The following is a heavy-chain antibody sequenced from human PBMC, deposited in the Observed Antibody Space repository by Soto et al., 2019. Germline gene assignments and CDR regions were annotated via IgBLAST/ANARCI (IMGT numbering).Heavy chain of an antibody. J-gene: IGHJ5*02. V-gene: IGHV4-39*01. CDR3: ARARGHFNWFDP. D-gene: IGHD3-10*01. Sequence: SETLSLTCTVSGGSISSSSYYWGWIRQPPGKGLEWIGSIYYSGSTYYNPSLKSRVTISVDTSKNQFSLKLSSVTAADTAVYYCARARGHFNWFDPWGQGTLVTVSS. CDR1: GGSISSSSYY. CDR2: IYYSGST.